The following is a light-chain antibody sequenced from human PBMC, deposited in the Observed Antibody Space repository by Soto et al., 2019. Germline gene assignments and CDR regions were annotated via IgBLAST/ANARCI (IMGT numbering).Light chain of an antibody. V-gene: IGKV3-15*01. CDR3: QHYNHWLWT. J-gene: IGKJ1*01. Sequence: IKMTPAPTPPSVSPGERAPPSCGASQSVKSNLAWYQQKPGQAPRLLIYGASTRATGIPARFSGSGSGTEFTLTISNLQSEDFAVYYCQHYNHWLWTFGQGTKVDIK. CDR2: GAS. CDR1: QSVKSN.